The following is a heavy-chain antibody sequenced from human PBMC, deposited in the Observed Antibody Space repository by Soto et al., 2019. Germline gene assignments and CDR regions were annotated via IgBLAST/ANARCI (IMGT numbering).Heavy chain of an antibody. CDR1: VYTFNNYG. CDR2: ISPYNGHT. CDR3: AIHRNFFDY. Sequence: QDQLVQSGAEVKKPGASVKVSCKASVYTFNNYGITWVRQAPGQGLEWMGWISPYNGHTNYAQKLQGRVTMTTDTSTSTAYMELRSLRSDDTTVYYCAIHRNFFDYWGQGTLVTVSS. V-gene: IGHV1-18*01. J-gene: IGHJ4*02.